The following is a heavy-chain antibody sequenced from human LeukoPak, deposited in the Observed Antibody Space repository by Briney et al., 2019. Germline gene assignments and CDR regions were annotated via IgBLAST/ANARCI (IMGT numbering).Heavy chain of an antibody. CDR1: GFTFSDYA. D-gene: IGHD4-17*01. Sequence: RSGGSLRLSCAASGFTFSDYALIWVRQAPGKGLERISAIRGTGGTTYYADSVKGRCTISRDNSRNTVYLQMNSLRAEDTALYFCGKDPNGDYVGAFDFWGPGTMVTVSS. CDR2: IRGTGGTT. CDR3: GKDPNGDYVGAFDF. J-gene: IGHJ3*01. V-gene: IGHV3-23*01.